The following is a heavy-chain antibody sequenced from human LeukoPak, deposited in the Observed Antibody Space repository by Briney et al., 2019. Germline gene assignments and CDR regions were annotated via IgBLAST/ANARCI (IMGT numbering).Heavy chain of an antibody. J-gene: IGHJ6*03. D-gene: IGHD4-23*01. CDR2: IKPNSGGT. CDR3: ARDLYGGNSHYYYMDV. V-gene: IGHV1-2*06. Sequence: ASVKVSCKASGYTFTGYYMHWVRQAPGQGLESMGRIKPNSGGTNYAQKFQGRVTMTRDTSISTAYRELSRLRSDDTAVYYCARDLYGGNSHYYYMDVWGKGTTVTVSS. CDR1: GYTFTGYY.